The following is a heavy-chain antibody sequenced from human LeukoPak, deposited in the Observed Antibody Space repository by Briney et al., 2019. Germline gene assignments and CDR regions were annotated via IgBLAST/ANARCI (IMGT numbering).Heavy chain of an antibody. CDR3: ARLTAGVTSPPY. V-gene: IGHV3-74*01. CDR2: ISTDGSTT. J-gene: IGHJ4*02. CDR1: GFTFSSYW. D-gene: IGHD1-14*01. Sequence: GGSLRLSCEGSGFTFSSYWMHWVRQAPGKGLVWVSRISTDGSTTTYADSVKGRFTISRDNSKSTVYLQMNSLRAQDTAIYYCARLTAGVTSPPYWGQGTLVTVSS.